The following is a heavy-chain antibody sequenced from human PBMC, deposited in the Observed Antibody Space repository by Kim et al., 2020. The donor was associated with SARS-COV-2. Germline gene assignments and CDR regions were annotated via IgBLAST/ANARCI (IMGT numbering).Heavy chain of an antibody. V-gene: IGHV3-33*01. CDR3: ARGYCGTATCYTGGTYCDF. CDR2: IWYDGSNE. J-gene: IGHJ4*02. D-gene: IGHD2-2*02. Sequence: GGSLRLSCAASGFTFSTYGMHWVRQAPGKGLEWVATIWYDGSNEYYPDSVKGRFTVSRDNSKNTLYLQMNSLRAEETAVYYCARGYCGTATCYTGGTYCDFWGRGTLVTVSS. CDR1: GFTFSTYG.